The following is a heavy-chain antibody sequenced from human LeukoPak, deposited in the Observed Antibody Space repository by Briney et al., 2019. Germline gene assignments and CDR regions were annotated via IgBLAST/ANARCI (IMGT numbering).Heavy chain of an antibody. CDR1: GFTFSSYS. J-gene: IGHJ6*03. CDR2: ISSSSSTI. Sequence: GGSLRLSCAASGFTFSSYSMNWVRQAPGKGLEWVSYISSSSSTIYYADSVKGRFTISRDNAKNTLYLQMNSLRAEDTAVYYCARGSDYYYYYMDVWGKGPRSPSP. CDR3: ARGSDYYYYYMDV. V-gene: IGHV3-48*04. D-gene: IGHD2-21*01.